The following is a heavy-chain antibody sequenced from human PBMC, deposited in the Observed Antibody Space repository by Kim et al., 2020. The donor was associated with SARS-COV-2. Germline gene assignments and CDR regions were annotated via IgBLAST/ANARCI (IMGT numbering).Heavy chain of an antibody. Sequence: PSIQGQVTISADKSISTAYLQWSSLKASDTAMYYCARPELGVPTIGGLDYWGQGTLVTVSS. J-gene: IGHJ4*02. V-gene: IGHV5-51*01. CDR3: ARPELGVPTIGGLDY. D-gene: IGHD3-16*01.